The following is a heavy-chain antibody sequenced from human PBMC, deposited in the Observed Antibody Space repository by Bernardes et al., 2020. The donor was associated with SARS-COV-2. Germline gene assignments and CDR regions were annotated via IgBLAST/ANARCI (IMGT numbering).Heavy chain of an antibody. CDR3: ARDGSSYGMDV. CDR2: INHSGST. J-gene: IGHJ6*02. D-gene: IGHD3-10*01. CDR1: GGSFSGYY. Sequence: SETLSLTCAVYGGSFSGYYWSWIRQPPGKGLEWIGEINHSGSTNYNPSLKSRVTISVDTSKNQFSLKLSSVTAADTAVYYCARDGSSYGMDVWGQGTTVTVS. V-gene: IGHV4-34*01.